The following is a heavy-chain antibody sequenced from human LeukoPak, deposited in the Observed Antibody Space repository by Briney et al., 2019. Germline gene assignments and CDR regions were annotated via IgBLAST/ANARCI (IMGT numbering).Heavy chain of an antibody. CDR3: ARDGLPFGGSSSPFDY. CDR2: ISSYNGNT. CDR1: GYTFASYG. D-gene: IGHD6-13*01. J-gene: IGHJ4*02. V-gene: IGHV1-18*01. Sequence: ASVKVSCKASGYTFASYGISWVRQAPGQGLEWRGWISSYNGNTNYAQKLQGRVTMTTDTSTSTAYMELRSLRSDDTAVYYCARDGLPFGGSSSPFDYWGQGTLVTVSS.